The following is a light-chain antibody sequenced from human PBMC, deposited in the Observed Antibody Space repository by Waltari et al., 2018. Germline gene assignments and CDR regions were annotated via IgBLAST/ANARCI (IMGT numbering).Light chain of an antibody. Sequence: QSVLTQPPSVSAAPGQKVTISCSGSISNIGNYSVSWYHQLPGAAPKLLIYDKNKRPSGIPDRFSASKAGTSATLGITGLQIGDEADYYCATWDNSLSEVVFGGGTKLTIL. CDR1: ISNIGNYS. J-gene: IGLJ2*01. CDR2: DKN. V-gene: IGLV1-51*01. CDR3: ATWDNSLSEVV.